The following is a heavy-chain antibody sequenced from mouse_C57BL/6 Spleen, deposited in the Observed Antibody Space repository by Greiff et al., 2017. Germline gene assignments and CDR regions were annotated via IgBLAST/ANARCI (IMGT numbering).Heavy chain of an antibody. CDR1: GFTFSDYG. J-gene: IGHJ4*01. V-gene: IGHV5-17*01. Sequence: EVQLQQSGGGLVKPGGSLKLSCAASGFTFSDYGMHWVRQAPEKGLEWVAYISSGSSTIYYADTVKGRFTISRDNAKNTLFLQMTSLRSEDTAMYYCARDYSKGYAMDYWGQGTSVTVSS. CDR2: ISSGSSTI. CDR3: ARDYSKGYAMDY. D-gene: IGHD2-5*01.